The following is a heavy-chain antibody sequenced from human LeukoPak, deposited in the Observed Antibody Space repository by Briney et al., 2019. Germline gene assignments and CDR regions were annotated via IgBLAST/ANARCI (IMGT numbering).Heavy chain of an antibody. D-gene: IGHD3-10*01. Sequence: ASVKVSCTAPGYTFTSYGISWVRQAPGQGLEWMGWISAYNGNTNYAQKLQGRVTMTTDTSTSTAYMELRSQRSDDTALYYCARAPLLWFGEFPMFDPWGQGTLVTVSS. CDR2: ISAYNGNT. CDR3: ARAPLLWFGEFPMFDP. V-gene: IGHV1-18*01. CDR1: GYTFTSYG. J-gene: IGHJ5*02.